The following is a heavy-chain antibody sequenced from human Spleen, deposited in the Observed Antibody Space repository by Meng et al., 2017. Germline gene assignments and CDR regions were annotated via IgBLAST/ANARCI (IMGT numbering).Heavy chain of an antibody. Sequence: GESLKISCTASGFTFSSYGMHWVRQAPGKGLEWVAVIWYDGNEKRYVDSVKGRFTISRDNSKNTLYLQMNSLRAEDTAVYYCAKKGSSGYSVAIHYGMDVWGQGTTVTVSS. V-gene: IGHV3-33*06. CDR2: IWYDGNEK. CDR3: AKKGSSGYSVAIHYGMDV. D-gene: IGHD3-22*01. J-gene: IGHJ6*02. CDR1: GFTFSSYG.